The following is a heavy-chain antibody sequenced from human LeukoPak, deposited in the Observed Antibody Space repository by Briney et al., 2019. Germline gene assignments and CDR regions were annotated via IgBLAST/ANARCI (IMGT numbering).Heavy chain of an antibody. J-gene: IGHJ5*02. Sequence: SETLSLTCIVSAGSISSYYWSWIRQPPGKGLEWIGYIYYSGSTNYNPSLKSRVTISVDTSKNQFSLKLSSVTAADTAVYYCARGPLGAPAGNWFDPWGQGTLVTVSS. V-gene: IGHV4-59*01. D-gene: IGHD1-26*01. CDR3: ARGPLGAPAGNWFDP. CDR1: AGSISSYY. CDR2: IYYSGST.